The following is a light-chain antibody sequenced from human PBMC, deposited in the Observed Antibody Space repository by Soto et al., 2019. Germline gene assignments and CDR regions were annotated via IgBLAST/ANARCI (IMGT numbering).Light chain of an antibody. CDR3: QQYDDYSFT. CDR1: RIAGSW. J-gene: IGKJ2*01. Sequence: DIQMTQSPSTFLALVAARVTITCRASRIAGSWLAWYNQKPGKVPKLLIYKVSTLESGVPSRFSGSGSGTEFTLTISNLQPDDFAIYYCQQYDDYSFTFGQGTKLEIK. CDR2: KVS. V-gene: IGKV1-5*03.